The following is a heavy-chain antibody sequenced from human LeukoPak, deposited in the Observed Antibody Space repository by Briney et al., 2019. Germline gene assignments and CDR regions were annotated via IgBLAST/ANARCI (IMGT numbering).Heavy chain of an antibody. J-gene: IGHJ6*04. Sequence: SVKVSCKASGGTFSSYTVSWVRQAPGQGLEWMGGIIPLFGTPDYAQKLQDRLTITADKSTSTAYMELSSLRSEDTAVYYCASATLRCSGGSCYEVDVWGKGTTVTVSS. V-gene: IGHV1-69*06. CDR1: GGTFSSYT. CDR3: ASATLRCSGGSCYEVDV. D-gene: IGHD2-15*01. CDR2: IIPLFGTP.